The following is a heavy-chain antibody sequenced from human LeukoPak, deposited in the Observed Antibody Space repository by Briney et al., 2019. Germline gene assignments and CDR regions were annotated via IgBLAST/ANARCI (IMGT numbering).Heavy chain of an antibody. D-gene: IGHD2-2*01. CDR3: ARVIVVVPAAISRFVAGLDP. CDR1: GGSISSSSYY. Sequence: SETLSLTCTVSGGSISSSSYYWGWIRQPPGKGLEWIGSIYYSGSTYYNPSLKSRVTISVDTSKNQFSLKLSSVTAADTAVYYCARVIVVVPAAISRFVAGLDPWGQGTLVTVSS. CDR2: IYYSGST. V-gene: IGHV4-39*07. J-gene: IGHJ5*02.